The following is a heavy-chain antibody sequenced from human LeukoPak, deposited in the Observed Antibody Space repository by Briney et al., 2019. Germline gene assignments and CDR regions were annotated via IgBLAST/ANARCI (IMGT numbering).Heavy chain of an antibody. D-gene: IGHD2-15*01. CDR1: GYTFTGYY. CDR3: ARDLNGYCSGGSCPLDY. V-gene: IGHV1-2*04. Sequence: ASVKVSCKASGYTFTGYYMHWVRQAPGQGLEWMGWINPNSGGTNYAQKFQGWVTMTRDTSISTAYMELSRLRPDDTAVYYCARDLNGYCSGGSCPLDYWGQGTLVTVSS. J-gene: IGHJ4*02. CDR2: INPNSGGT.